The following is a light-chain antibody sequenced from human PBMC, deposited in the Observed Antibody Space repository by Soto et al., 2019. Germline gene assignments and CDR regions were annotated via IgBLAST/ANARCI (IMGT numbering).Light chain of an antibody. Sequence: QSALTQPRSVSGSPGQSVTISCTGTSSDVGGYNYVSWYQQHPGKAPKLMIYDVSKRPSGVPDRFSGSKSGTTASLTISGLQAEDEADYYCCSYAGSYTFVVFGGGTKMNVL. CDR1: SSDVGGYNY. V-gene: IGLV2-11*01. CDR3: CSYAGSYTFVV. J-gene: IGLJ2*01. CDR2: DVS.